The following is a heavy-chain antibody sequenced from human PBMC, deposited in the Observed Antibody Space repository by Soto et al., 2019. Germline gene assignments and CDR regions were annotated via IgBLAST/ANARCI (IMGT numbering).Heavy chain of an antibody. V-gene: IGHV1-46*03. CDR1: GYTFTSYY. J-gene: IGHJ6*02. CDR3: ATSEILTGYPHGGMDV. CDR2: INPSGGST. D-gene: IGHD3-9*01. Sequence: QVQLVQSGAEVKKPGASVKVSCKASGYTFTSYYMHWVRQAPGQGLEWMGIINPSGGSTSYAQKFRGRVTMTRDTSTSTVYMELSSLRSEDTAVYYCATSEILTGYPHGGMDVWGQGTTVTVSS.